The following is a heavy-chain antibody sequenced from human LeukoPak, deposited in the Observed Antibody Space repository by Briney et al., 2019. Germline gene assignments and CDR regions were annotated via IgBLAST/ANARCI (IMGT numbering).Heavy chain of an antibody. CDR3: ARVLDCSGGSCYRRAVKHWFDP. V-gene: IGHV1-69*05. Sequence: SVKVSCXASGGTFSSYAISWVRQAPGQGLEWMGGIIPIFGTANYAQKFQGRVTITTDESTSTAYMELSSLRSEDTAVYYCARVLDCSGGSCYRRAVKHWFDPWGQGTLVTVSS. CDR2: IIPIFGTA. J-gene: IGHJ5*02. D-gene: IGHD2-15*01. CDR1: GGTFSSYA.